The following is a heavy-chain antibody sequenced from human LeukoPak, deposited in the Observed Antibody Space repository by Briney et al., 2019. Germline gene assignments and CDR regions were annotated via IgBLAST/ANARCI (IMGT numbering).Heavy chain of an antibody. CDR1: GFAFSSSD. V-gene: IGHV3-30*02. CDR3: AKGANYYGSGSYHDY. Sequence: GGSLRLSCAASGFAFSSSDMHWVRQAPGKGLNWVSFIRFDGSNKYYADSVKGRFTISRDNSKNTLYLQMNSLRAEDTAVYYCAKGANYYGSGSYHDYWGQGTLVTVSS. D-gene: IGHD3-10*01. J-gene: IGHJ4*02. CDR2: IRFDGSNK.